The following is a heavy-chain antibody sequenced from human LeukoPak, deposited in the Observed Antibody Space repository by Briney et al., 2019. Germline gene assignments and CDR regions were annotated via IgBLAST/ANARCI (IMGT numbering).Heavy chain of an antibody. CDR2: IYSGGST. J-gene: IGHJ4*02. CDR3: VRGPSGYHNT. CDR1: EFSVGSNY. Sequence: GGSLRLSCAASEFSVGSNYMTWVRQAPGKGLEWVSLIYSGGSTYYADSVKGRFTISRDNSKNTLYLQMNSLRAEDAAVYYCVRGPSGYHNTGGQGTLVTVSS. D-gene: IGHD5-12*01. V-gene: IGHV3-66*01.